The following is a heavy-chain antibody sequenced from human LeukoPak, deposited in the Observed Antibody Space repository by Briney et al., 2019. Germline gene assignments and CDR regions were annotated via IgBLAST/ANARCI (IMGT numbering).Heavy chain of an antibody. J-gene: IGHJ6*03. CDR1: GFTFSSYE. V-gene: IGHV3-48*03. CDR3: ARVPEGTIFGVLISPYYYYYMDV. D-gene: IGHD3-3*01. Sequence: PGGSLRLSCAASGFTFSSYEMNWVRQAPGKGLEWVSSISSSSSTIYYAASVKGRFTISRDNAKNSLYLQMNSLRAEDTAVYYCARVPEGTIFGVLISPYYYYYMDVWGKGTTVTVSS. CDR2: ISSSSSTI.